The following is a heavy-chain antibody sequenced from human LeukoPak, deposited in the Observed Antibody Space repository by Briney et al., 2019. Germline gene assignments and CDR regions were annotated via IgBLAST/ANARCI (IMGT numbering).Heavy chain of an antibody. J-gene: IGHJ5*02. CDR3: ARGWFDP. CDR2: INRDGSST. Sequence: PGGSLRLSCAAYGFTFSSYAMSWVRHAPGKGLVWVALINRDGSSTSYVDSVKGRFTISRDNAKNTLYLQMNRLRAEDTAVYYCARGWFDPWGQGTLVTVSS. V-gene: IGHV3-74*01. CDR1: GFTFSSYA.